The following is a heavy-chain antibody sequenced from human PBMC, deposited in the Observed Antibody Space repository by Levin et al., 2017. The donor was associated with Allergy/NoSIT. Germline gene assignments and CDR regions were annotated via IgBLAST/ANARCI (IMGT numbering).Heavy chain of an antibody. V-gene: IGHV3-48*04. D-gene: IGHD3-10*01. CDR2: ISSGGGPI. J-gene: IGHJ4*02. CDR1: GLDFTAYG. CDR3: AGRGVDY. Sequence: GGSLRLSCVTSGLDFTAYGMNWVRQAPGKGLEWLSHISSGGGPIFYADPVKGRSTTSRDNAKKPLFLQMNTLRVEDTAVYYCAGRGVDYWGQGTLVTVSS.